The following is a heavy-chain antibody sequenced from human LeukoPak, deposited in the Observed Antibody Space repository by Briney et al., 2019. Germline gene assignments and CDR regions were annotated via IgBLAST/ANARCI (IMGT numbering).Heavy chain of an antibody. D-gene: IGHD1-14*01. J-gene: IGHJ1*01. CDR3: ARAGRRNGPFQH. CDR1: GGSISSYY. Sequence: KTSETLSLTCTVSGGSISSYYWSWIRQPPGKGLEWIGYIYYSGSTYYNPSLKSRVTISVDTSKNQFSLKLSSVTAADTAVYYCARAGRRNGPFQHWGQGTLVTVSS. V-gene: IGHV4-59*01. CDR2: IYYSGST.